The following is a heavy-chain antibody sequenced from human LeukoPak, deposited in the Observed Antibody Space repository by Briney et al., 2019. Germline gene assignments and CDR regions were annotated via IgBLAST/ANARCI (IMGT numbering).Heavy chain of an antibody. CDR2: INHSGST. D-gene: IGHD2/OR15-2a*01. J-gene: IGHJ4*02. V-gene: IGHV4-34*01. Sequence: PETLSLTCAVYGGSFSGYYWSWIRQPPGKGLEWIGEINHSGSTNYNPSLKSRVTISVDASKNQFSLKLSSVTAADTAVYYCARLSRGDWGQGTLVTVSS. CDR3: ARLSRGD. CDR1: GGSFSGYY.